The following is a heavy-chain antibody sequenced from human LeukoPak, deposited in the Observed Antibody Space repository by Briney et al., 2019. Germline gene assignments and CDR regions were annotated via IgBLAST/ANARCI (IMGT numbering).Heavy chain of an antibody. CDR3: ARGFDLDALGI. J-gene: IGHJ3*02. CDR1: GGSFSGYY. Sequence: SETLSLTCAVYGGSFSGYYWSWIRQPPGKGLEWIGEINHSGSTNYNPSLKSRVAISLDTSKNQFSLKLSSLTAADTSVYYCARGFDLDALGIWAQGTMVTVSS. CDR2: INHSGST. D-gene: IGHD3/OR15-3a*01. V-gene: IGHV4-34*01.